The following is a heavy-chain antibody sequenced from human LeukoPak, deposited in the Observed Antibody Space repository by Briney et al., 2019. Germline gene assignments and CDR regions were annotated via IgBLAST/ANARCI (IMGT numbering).Heavy chain of an antibody. Sequence: ETQTLMCAVSDGPNSSYYENWIRQPPGKGLEWIGNIYNSGSADYNPSLKSRVTISVNLSKKQISLELTSVTAADTALYYCARDKGIYEDFDLWGR. J-gene: IGHJ2*01. CDR3: ARDKGIYEDFDL. CDR2: IYNSGSA. D-gene: IGHD2/OR15-2a*01. V-gene: IGHV4-59*01. CDR1: DGPNSSYY.